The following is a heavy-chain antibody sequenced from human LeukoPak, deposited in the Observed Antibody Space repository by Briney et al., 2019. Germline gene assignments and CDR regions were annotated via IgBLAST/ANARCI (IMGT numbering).Heavy chain of an antibody. D-gene: IGHD6-13*01. CDR2: ISYDGSYK. CDR1: GFTFTSFV. V-gene: IGHV3-30*03. Sequence: HPGGSLRLSCAASGFTFTSFVMHWVRHAPGKGLQWVALISYDGSYKYYADSVKGRFTISRDNSKNKLYLQMNSLRAEDTAVYYCARPRGAAAGTFGFDPWGRGTLVAVSS. CDR3: ARPRGAAAGTFGFDP. J-gene: IGHJ5*02.